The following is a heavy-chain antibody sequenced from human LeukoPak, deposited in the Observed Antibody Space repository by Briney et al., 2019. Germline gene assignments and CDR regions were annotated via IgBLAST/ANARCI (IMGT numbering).Heavy chain of an antibody. CDR3: TPDCSSTSCPFGY. CDR2: IRGKSYGGTT. J-gene: IGHJ4*02. D-gene: IGHD2-2*01. Sequence: GRSLRLSCTASGFTFGDYTMSWVRQAPGKGLEWVGFIRGKSYGGTTEYAASVKGRLTISRDDSKSIAYLQMSSLKTEDTAVYYCTPDCSSTSCPFGYWGQGTLVTVSS. V-gene: IGHV3-49*04. CDR1: GFTFGDYT.